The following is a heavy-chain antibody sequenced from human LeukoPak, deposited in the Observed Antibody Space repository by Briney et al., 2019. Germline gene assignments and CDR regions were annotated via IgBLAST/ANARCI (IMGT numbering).Heavy chain of an antibody. D-gene: IGHD3-22*01. CDR2: IYSSGST. CDR1: GFTVSGNY. Sequence: GRSLRLSCAASGFTVSGNYMGWVRQAPGKGLEWVSVIYSSGSTYYADSVKGRFTISRDNSKNTLYLQMNSLRAEDTAVYYCAAYSSGSPTPDFWGQGTLVTVSS. CDR3: AAYSSGSPTPDF. J-gene: IGHJ4*02. V-gene: IGHV3-66*01.